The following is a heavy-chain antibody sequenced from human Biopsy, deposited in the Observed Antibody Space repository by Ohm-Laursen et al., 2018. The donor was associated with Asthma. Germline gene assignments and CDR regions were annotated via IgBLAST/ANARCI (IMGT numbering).Heavy chain of an antibody. Sequence: TLSLTCTISGFSMDTNSYFWGWIRQSPGKGLESIGHVYYSGSTNYNPSLKSRVTISIDASKNQFSLKLTSVTAADTAVYYCARGVDRVTGLLDHFDSWGQGTLVTVSS. V-gene: IGHV4-61*05. CDR3: ARGVDRVTGLLDHFDS. CDR1: GFSMDTNSYF. CDR2: VYYSGST. J-gene: IGHJ4*02. D-gene: IGHD2-21*02.